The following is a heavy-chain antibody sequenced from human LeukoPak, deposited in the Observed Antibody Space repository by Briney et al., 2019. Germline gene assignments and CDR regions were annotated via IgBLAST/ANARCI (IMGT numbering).Heavy chain of an antibody. CDR2: IKQDGSEK. D-gene: IGHD2-2*02. Sequence: PGRSLRLSCAASGFTFSSYWMSWVRQAPGKGLEWVANIKQDGSEKYYVDSVKGRFTISRDNAKNSLYLQMNSLRAEDTAVYYCARDGAFVWYQLLHPYFDYWGQGTLVTVSS. CDR1: GFTFSSYW. J-gene: IGHJ4*02. CDR3: ARDGAFVWYQLLHPYFDY. V-gene: IGHV3-7*01.